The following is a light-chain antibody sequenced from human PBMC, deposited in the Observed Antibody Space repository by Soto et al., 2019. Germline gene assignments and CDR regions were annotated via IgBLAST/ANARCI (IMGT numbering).Light chain of an antibody. CDR3: LQYNSYSRRT. CDR1: QSLSTW. V-gene: IGKV1-5*01. CDR2: EAS. J-gene: IGKJ1*01. Sequence: DLLMTQFPSTLSASVGDRVPITCRASQSLSTWLAWYQQKPGKAPKGLIYEASRLESGVPSRFSGRGSGTEFTLTISSLQPDDFATYYCLQYNSYSRRTFGQGTKVE.